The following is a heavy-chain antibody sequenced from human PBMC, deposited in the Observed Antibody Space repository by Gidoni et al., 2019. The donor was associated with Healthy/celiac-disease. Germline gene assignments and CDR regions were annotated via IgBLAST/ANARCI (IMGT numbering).Heavy chain of an antibody. V-gene: IGHV2-70*01. CDR1: C. CDR3: ARMNYDSSGYYGYFDY. Sequence: CVSWIRQPPGKALEWLALIDWDDDKYYSTSLKTRLTISKDTSKNQVVLTMTNMDPVDTATYYCARMNYDSSGYYGYFDYWGQGTLVTVSS. D-gene: IGHD3-22*01. J-gene: IGHJ4*02. CDR2: IDWDDDK.